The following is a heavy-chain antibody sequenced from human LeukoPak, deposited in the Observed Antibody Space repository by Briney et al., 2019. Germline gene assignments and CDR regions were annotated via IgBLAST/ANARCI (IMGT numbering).Heavy chain of an antibody. Sequence: SETLSLTCTVSGGSFSNYYWSWIRQPPGKGLEWIGYIYYIGSTNYNPSLKSRVTISVDTSKNQFSLKLSSVTAADTAVYYCARGTTVVTPRYWYFDLWGRGTLVTVSS. CDR2: IYYIGST. D-gene: IGHD4-23*01. CDR3: ARGTTVVTPRYWYFDL. J-gene: IGHJ2*01. CDR1: GGSFSNYY. V-gene: IGHV4-59*01.